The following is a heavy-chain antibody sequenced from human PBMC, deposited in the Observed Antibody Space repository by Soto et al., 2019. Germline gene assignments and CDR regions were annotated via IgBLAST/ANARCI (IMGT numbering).Heavy chain of an antibody. CDR3: VRGNSGYGNFDS. CDR1: GFTFTSYW. CDR2: IYSEGGST. D-gene: IGHD5-12*01. Sequence: EVQLVESGGCLVQPGGSLRLSCAASGFTFTSYWMHWVRQAPGKGLVWVSRIYSEGGSTYYADSVKGRLTISRDNAKNTLYLQMNSLRAEDTAVYYCVRGNSGYGNFDSWGQGTLVTVSS. J-gene: IGHJ4*02. V-gene: IGHV3-74*01.